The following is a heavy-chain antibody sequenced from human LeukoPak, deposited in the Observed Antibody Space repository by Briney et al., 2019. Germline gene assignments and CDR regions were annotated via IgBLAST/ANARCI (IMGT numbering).Heavy chain of an antibody. J-gene: IGHJ6*02. CDR2: IWYDGSNK. V-gene: IGHV3-33*01. D-gene: IGHD4-17*01. CDR1: GFTFSNYG. Sequence: GGSLRLSCAASGFTFSNYGMHWVRQAPGKRLEWVAVIWYDGSNKYYADYVKGRFTISRDKSKNTLYLLMNSVRAEDTAVYHCARGGYGDYGYGIDVWGQGTTVTVSS. CDR3: ARGGYGDYGYGIDV.